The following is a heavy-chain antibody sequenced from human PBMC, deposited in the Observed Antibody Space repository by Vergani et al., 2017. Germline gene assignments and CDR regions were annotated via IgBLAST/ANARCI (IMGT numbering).Heavy chain of an antibody. V-gene: IGHV3-48*01. J-gene: IGHJ3*01. CDR2: VSTGTKSQ. CDR3: AREYSSTSGRAFDF. CDR1: GFDFSSYI. D-gene: IGHD2-2*01. Sequence: QLVESGGGWVQPGGSLRLSCVVSGFDFSSYIMNWVRQAPGRGLAWVSFVSTGTKSQSYAESVKGRFTISRDSAKNSLYLQMDSLRAEDTAVYYCAREYSSTSGRAFDFWGQGTKVTVSS.